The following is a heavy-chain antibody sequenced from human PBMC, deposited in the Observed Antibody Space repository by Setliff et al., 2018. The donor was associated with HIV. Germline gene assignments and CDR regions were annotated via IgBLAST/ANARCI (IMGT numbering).Heavy chain of an antibody. CDR3: APGRQFTFWSAYMHMDV. Sequence: PSETLSLTCAVYGGSFSNYYWTWIRQTPGEGLEWIGEIEHSGSNKYNPSLKSRVAISVDTSKNQFSLKVNSVTAADTAMYYCAPGRQFTFWSAYMHMDVWGKGTSVTVSS. D-gene: IGHD3-3*01. V-gene: IGHV4-34*01. J-gene: IGHJ6*03. CDR1: GGSFSNYY. CDR2: IEHSGSN.